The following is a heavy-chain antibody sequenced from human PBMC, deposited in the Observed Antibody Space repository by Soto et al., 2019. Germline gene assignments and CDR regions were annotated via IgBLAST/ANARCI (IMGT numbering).Heavy chain of an antibody. CDR3: ARDPAIYSGKFDYGLDV. CDR2: IGTSGKTI. V-gene: IGHV3-48*03. CDR1: VFTFDEYS. Sequence: GGCLRLSCAACVFTFDEYSRHWVRQPPGKGLEWVSYIGTSGKTIYYADSVRGRFTISRDNAKNSLYLQMNSLRAEDTAVYFCARDPAIYSGKFDYGLDVWGRGTTVTVSS. D-gene: IGHD4-4*01. J-gene: IGHJ6*02.